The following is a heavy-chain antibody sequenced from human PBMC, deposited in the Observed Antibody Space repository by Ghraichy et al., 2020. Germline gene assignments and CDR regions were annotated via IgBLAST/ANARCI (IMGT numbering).Heavy chain of an antibody. V-gene: IGHV4-34*01. CDR1: GGSFSGYY. CDR2: INHSGST. Sequence: SETLSLTCAVYGGSFSGYYWSWIRQPPGKGLEWIGEINHSGSTNYNPSLKSRVTISVDTSKNQFSLKLSSVTAADTAVYYCARSWSSGYYYYYYYGMDVWGQGTTVTVSS. CDR3: ARSWSSGYYYYYYYGMDV. J-gene: IGHJ6*02. D-gene: IGHD3-22*01.